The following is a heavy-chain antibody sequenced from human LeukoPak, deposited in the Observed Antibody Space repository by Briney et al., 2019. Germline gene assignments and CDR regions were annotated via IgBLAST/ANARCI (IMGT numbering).Heavy chain of an antibody. D-gene: IGHD3-10*01. CDR3: ARGLSGTMVRGALTKYNWFDP. CDR2: INHSGST. Sequence: SETLSLTCAVYGGSFSGYYWSWIRQPPGKGLEWIGEINHSGSTNYNPSLKSRVTISVDTSKNQFSLKLSSVTAADTAVYYCARGLSGTMVRGALTKYNWFDPWGQGTLVTVSS. CDR1: GGSFSGYY. V-gene: IGHV4-34*01. J-gene: IGHJ5*02.